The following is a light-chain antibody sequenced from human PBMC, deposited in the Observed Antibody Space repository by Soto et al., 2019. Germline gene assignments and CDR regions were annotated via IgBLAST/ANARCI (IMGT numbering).Light chain of an antibody. J-gene: IGLJ3*02. V-gene: IGLV4-60*02. CDR1: SVHNTYI. CDR2: LDRSGSY. Sequence: QPVLTQSSSASASLGSSVKLTCILSSVHNTYIIAWHQQRPGKAPRFLMTLDRSGSYNRGSGVPDRFSGSSSGADRYLTISNLQFEDEGDYYCETWYSNTHKVFGGGTQLTVL. CDR3: ETWYSNTHKV.